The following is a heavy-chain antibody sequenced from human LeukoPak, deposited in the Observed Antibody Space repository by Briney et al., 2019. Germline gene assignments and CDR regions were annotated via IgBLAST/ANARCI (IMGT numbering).Heavy chain of an antibody. V-gene: IGHV1-46*01. D-gene: IGHD5-24*01. J-gene: IGHJ4*02. CDR3: AREGGYNDFDY. CDR2: INPSDGST. Sequence: ASVKVSCKASGYTFTSYYMHWVRQAPGQGLEWMGVINPSDGSTSYAQKFQGRVTMTRDTSTSTVYMELSSLRFEDTAVYYCAREGGYNDFDYWGQGTLVTVSS. CDR1: GYTFTSYY.